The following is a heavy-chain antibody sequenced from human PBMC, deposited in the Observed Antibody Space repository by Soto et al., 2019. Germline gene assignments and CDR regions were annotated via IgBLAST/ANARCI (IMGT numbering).Heavy chain of an antibody. J-gene: IGHJ3*02. Sequence: ASVKGSWKASGYTFTSYGVSWVRQAHGQGLEWIGWISAYNGNTNYAQKLQGRVTMTTDRSTSSGYMELRSLRSDGTGVSYCARARLGQWLTNDASEIWRKRTMVTV. V-gene: IGHV1-18*04. CDR1: GYTFTSYG. CDR3: ARARLGQWLTNDASEI. D-gene: IGHD6-19*01. CDR2: ISAYNGNT.